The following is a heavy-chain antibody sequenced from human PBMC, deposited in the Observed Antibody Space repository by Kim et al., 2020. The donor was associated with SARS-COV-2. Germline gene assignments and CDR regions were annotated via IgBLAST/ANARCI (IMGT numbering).Heavy chain of an antibody. V-gene: IGHV1-46*01. CDR2: T. Sequence: TSYAQKFQGRVTMTRDTSTSTVYMELSSLRSEDTAVYYCARGLGATSVDYWGQGTLVTVSS. D-gene: IGHD1-26*01. J-gene: IGHJ4*02. CDR3: ARGLGATSVDY.